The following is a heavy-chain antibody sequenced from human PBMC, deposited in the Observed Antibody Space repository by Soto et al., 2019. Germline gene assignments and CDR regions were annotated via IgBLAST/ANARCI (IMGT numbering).Heavy chain of an antibody. D-gene: IGHD5-12*01. CDR2: IYYSGST. V-gene: IGHV4-59*01. Sequence: AETLSLTCTVSGGAISSYYCILVGHPPGKGLEWIGYIYYSGSTNYNPSLKSRVTISVDTSKNQFSLKLSSVTAADTAVYYCARVGWLQLGYFDYWGQGTLVTVSS. J-gene: IGHJ4*02. CDR3: ARVGWLQLGYFDY. CDR1: GGAISSYY.